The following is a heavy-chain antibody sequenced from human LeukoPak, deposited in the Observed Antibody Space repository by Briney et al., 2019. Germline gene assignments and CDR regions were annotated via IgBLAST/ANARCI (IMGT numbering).Heavy chain of an antibody. CDR2: ISSSGSTI. CDR3: ASWQQPPAGYMDV. D-gene: IGHD6-13*01. J-gene: IGHJ6*03. CDR1: GFTVSSNY. V-gene: IGHV3-11*01. Sequence: GGSLRLSCAASGFTVSSNYMSWVRQAPGKGLEWVSYISSSGSTIYYADSVKGRFTISRDNAKNSLYLQMNSLRAEDTAVYYCASWQQPPAGYMDVWGKGTTVTISS.